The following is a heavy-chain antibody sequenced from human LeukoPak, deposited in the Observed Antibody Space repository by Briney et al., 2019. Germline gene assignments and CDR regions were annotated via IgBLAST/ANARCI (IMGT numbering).Heavy chain of an antibody. D-gene: IGHD2-2*02. CDR3: ARENIVVVPAAIQRWFDP. V-gene: IGHV3-30*01. CDR2: ISYDGSNK. Sequence: PGGSLRLSCAASGFTFSSYAMHWVRQAPGKGLEWVAVISYDGSNKYYADSVKGRFTISRDNSKNTLYLQMNSLRAEDTAVYCCARENIVVVPAAIQRWFDPWGQGTLVTVSS. CDR1: GFTFSSYA. J-gene: IGHJ5*02.